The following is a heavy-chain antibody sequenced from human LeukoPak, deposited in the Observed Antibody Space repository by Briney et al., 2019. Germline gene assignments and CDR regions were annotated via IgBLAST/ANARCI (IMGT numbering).Heavy chain of an antibody. Sequence: GGSLRLSCAASGFTFSSYAMSWVRQAPGKGLEWVSAISGSGGSTYYADSVKGPFTISRDNSENTLYLQMNSLRAEDTAVYYXXKDGTYCSSTSCPGAYYYYYGMDVWGQGTAVTVSS. CDR3: XKDGTYCSSTSCPGAYYYYYGMDV. CDR2: ISGSGGST. V-gene: IGHV3-23*01. J-gene: IGHJ6*02. D-gene: IGHD2-2*01. CDR1: GFTFSSYA.